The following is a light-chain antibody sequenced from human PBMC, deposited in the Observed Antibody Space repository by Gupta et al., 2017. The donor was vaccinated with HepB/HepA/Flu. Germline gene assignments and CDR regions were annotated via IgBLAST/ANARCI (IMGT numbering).Light chain of an antibody. V-gene: IGKV3-20*01. CDR3: QQYSILPRT. J-gene: IGKJ1*01. CDR1: QSVSRSY. Sequence: IVLTQPLGARSLSLGERPTLSCRASQSVSRSYLAWHQQKPGQVPRLLIHDASSRATGIPDRFMCSGSGTDFTLTISRLEPEDFAVYYCQQYSILPRTFGQGTKVEI. CDR2: DAS.